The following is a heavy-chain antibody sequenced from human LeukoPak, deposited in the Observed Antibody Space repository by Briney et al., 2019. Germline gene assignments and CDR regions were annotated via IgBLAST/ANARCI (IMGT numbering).Heavy chain of an antibody. V-gene: IGHV1-8*03. CDR2: MNPNSGNT. CDR3: ARGLGRTAMVTRGGVRFDY. Sequence: GASVKVSCKASGYTFTRYDINWVRQATGQGLEWMGWMNPNSGNTGYAQKFQGRVTITRNTSISTAYMELSSLRSEDTAVYYCARGLGRTAMVTRGGVRFDYWGQGTLVTVSS. CDR1: GYTFTRYD. D-gene: IGHD5-18*01. J-gene: IGHJ4*02.